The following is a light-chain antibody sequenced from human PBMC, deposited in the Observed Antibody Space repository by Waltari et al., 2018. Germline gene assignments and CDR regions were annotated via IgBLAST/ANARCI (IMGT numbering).Light chain of an antibody. CDR3: HSRDSTSTRV. CDR1: SIRKFS. J-gene: IGLJ3*02. V-gene: IGLV3-19*01. CDR2: GPD. Sequence: SSELNQDPAVSVALGQTVKITCHGDSIRKFSASWYQQRPGQAPILVLYGPDYRPSGIPGRFSGSTSGGTASLTITGAQAEDEAVYYCHSRDSTSTRVFGGGTRLTV.